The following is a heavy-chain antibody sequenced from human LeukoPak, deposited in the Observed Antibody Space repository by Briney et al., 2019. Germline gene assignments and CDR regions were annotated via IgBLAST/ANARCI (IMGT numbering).Heavy chain of an antibody. V-gene: IGHV3-11*01. J-gene: IGHJ4*02. CDR2: AGSSGSPM. Sequence: PGGSLRLSCAASGFTFSDYYMNWIRQAPGKGLEWISYAGSSGSPMNYADSVKGRFTISKDNAKNSLYLQMNSLRAEDTAMYYCARTGFDLWSGYYGARYFFDYWGQGTLVTVSS. CDR3: ARTGFDLWSGYYGARYFFDY. D-gene: IGHD3-3*01. CDR1: GFTFSDYY.